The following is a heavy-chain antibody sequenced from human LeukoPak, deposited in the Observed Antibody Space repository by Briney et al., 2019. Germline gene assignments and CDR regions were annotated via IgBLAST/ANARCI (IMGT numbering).Heavy chain of an antibody. CDR3: ARGRRSGGITMIRGVKDRGWFDF. D-gene: IGHD3-10*01. V-gene: IGHV3-48*03. CDR2: ISSSGSTI. J-gene: IGHJ5*01. CDR1: GFTFSSYE. Sequence: PGGSLRLSCAASGFTFSSYEMNWVRQAPGKGLEWVSYISSSGSTIYYADSVKGRFTISRDDSKKMLYLQMNSLRPEDTAVYYCARGRRSGGITMIRGVKDRGWFDFWGQGTLVTVSS.